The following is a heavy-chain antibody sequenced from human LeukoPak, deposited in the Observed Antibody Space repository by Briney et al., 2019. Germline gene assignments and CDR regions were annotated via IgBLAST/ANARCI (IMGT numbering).Heavy chain of an antibody. V-gene: IGHV3-23*01. D-gene: IGHD3-22*01. J-gene: IGHJ4*02. CDR1: GFTFSSYA. CDR2: ISGSGGST. Sequence: PGGSLRLSCAASGFTFSSYAMSWVRQAPGKGLEWVSTISGSGGSTYYADSVKGRFTISRDNSKNTLYLQMNSLRAEDTAVYYCARMLISSGYYVDSWGQGTLVTVSS. CDR3: ARMLISSGYYVDS.